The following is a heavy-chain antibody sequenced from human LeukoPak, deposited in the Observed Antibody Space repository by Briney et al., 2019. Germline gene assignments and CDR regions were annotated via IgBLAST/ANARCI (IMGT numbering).Heavy chain of an antibody. CDR1: GGSISSSSYY. CDR3: ARVYGSGSQPFDY. Sequence: PSETLSLTCTVSGGSISSSSYYWGWIRQPPGKGLEWIGRIYYRGNTYYNPSLKSRVTISVDTSKNQFSLKLSSVTAADTAVYYCARVYGSGSQPFDYWGQGTLVAVSS. V-gene: IGHV4-39*07. CDR2: IYYRGNT. J-gene: IGHJ4*02. D-gene: IGHD3-10*01.